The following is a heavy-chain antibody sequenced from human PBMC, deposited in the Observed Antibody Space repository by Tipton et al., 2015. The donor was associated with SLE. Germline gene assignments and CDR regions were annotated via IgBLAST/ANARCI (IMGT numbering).Heavy chain of an antibody. J-gene: IGHJ3*02. D-gene: IGHD4-17*01. CDR3: ASQRRGDYRDAFDM. CDR2: INWNGDYR. Sequence: SLRLSCAASGFTFSSYEMNWVRQAPGKGLEWVPHINWNGDYRGYADSVKGRFTISRDNAKNSLYLQMNSLRAEDTAFYYCASQRRGDYRDAFDMWGQGTMVTVSS. CDR1: GFTFSSYE. V-gene: IGHV3-20*04.